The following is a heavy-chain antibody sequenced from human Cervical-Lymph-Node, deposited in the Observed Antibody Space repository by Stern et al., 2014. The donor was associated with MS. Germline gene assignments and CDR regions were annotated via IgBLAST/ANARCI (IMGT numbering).Heavy chain of an antibody. D-gene: IGHD4-23*01. Sequence: QLQLQESGPGLVKPSETLSLTCTVSGGSISSYYWSWIRQPPGKGLEWIGYIYYSGSTNYNPSLKSRVTISVDTSKNQFSLKLSSVTAADTAVYYCARIPTRPHGGHFDYWGQGTLVTVSS. CDR1: GGSISSYY. CDR2: IYYSGST. J-gene: IGHJ4*02. V-gene: IGHV4-59*01. CDR3: ARIPTRPHGGHFDY.